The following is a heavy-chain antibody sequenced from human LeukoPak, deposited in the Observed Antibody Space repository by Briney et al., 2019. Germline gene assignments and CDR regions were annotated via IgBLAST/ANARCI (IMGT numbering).Heavy chain of an antibody. V-gene: IGHV3-23*01. CDR1: GFTFSSYA. CDR2: IGSSGGST. D-gene: IGHD4-17*01. J-gene: IGHJ4*02. CDR3: ARHKLDYGDFDYFDY. Sequence: PGGSLRLSCAASGFTFSSYAMSWVRQAPGKGLEWVSGIGSSGGSTNYADSVKGRFTISRDNSKNTLYLQMNSLRAEDTAVYYCARHKLDYGDFDYFDYWGQGTLVTVSS.